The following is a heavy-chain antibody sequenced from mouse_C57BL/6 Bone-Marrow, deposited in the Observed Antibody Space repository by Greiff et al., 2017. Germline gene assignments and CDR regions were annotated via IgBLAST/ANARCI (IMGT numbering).Heavy chain of an antibody. Sequence: EVLLQQSGPVLVKPGASLNMSCKASGYTFTDYYMNWVNQRHGKSLEWFGVIIPYTGGTSYNQKFKGKATLTVDKSTSTVYMELNSMTSEDSAIYYCAGLRLGEGYWGQGTTLTVSS. CDR1: GYTFTDYY. D-gene: IGHD4-1*01. CDR3: AGLRLGEGY. V-gene: IGHV1-19*01. J-gene: IGHJ2*01. CDR2: IIPYTGGT.